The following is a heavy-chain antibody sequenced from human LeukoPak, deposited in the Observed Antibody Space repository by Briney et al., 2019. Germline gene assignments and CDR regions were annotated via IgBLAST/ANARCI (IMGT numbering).Heavy chain of an antibody. D-gene: IGHD5-12*01. V-gene: IGHV4-59*08. CDR1: GGSISSYY. CDR2: IYYSGTT. J-gene: IGHJ6*02. Sequence: PSETLSLTCTVSGGSISSYYWSWIRQPPGQGLEWIAYIYYSGTTNYNPSLKSRVSISLDTSKKQFSLKLNSVTAADTAVYYCARLATLTPTNYYYYGMDVWGRGTTVTVSS. CDR3: ARLATLTPTNYYYYGMDV.